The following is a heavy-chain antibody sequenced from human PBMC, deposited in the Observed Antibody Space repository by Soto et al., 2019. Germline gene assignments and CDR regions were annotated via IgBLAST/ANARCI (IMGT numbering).Heavy chain of an antibody. CDR3: ARPDGRSGMLCDY. Sequence: QLQLQESGPGLVKPSETLSLTCTVSGGSISSSSYYWGWIRQPPGKGLEWIGSIYYSGSTYYNPSLKRRVTLSVDTSKNQYSLKLSSVTAADTAVYYCARPDGRSGMLCDYWGQGTVVTVSS. J-gene: IGHJ4*02. D-gene: IGHD1-26*01. CDR2: IYYSGST. V-gene: IGHV4-39*01. CDR1: GGSISSSSYY.